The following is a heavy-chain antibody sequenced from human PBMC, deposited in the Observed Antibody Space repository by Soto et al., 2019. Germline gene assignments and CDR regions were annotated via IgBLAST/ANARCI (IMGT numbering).Heavy chain of an antibody. CDR1: GFTFSSYA. CDR3: AKVEFGELSEFDY. CDR2: ISGSGDST. D-gene: IGHD3-10*01. Sequence: GGSLRLSCAASGFTFSSYAMSWVRQAPGKGLEWVSAISGSGDSTYYAGSVKGRFTISRDNSKNTLYLQMNSLRAEDTAVYYCAKVEFGELSEFDYWGQGTLVTVS. J-gene: IGHJ4*02. V-gene: IGHV3-23*01.